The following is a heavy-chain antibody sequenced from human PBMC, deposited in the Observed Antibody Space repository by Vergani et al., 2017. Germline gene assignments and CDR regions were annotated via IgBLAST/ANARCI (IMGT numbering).Heavy chain of an antibody. CDR2: INPIDSKI. V-gene: IGHV5-51*03. Sequence: EVMLVQSGAEVKKPGESLKISCKYSESSFISNEIAWVRQMSGKGLQWMGNINPIDSKIAYSPSFQGQAIMSLDKSITTAYLQWRSLKASDTAMYYCARVGWSYYDISGYYDAPGCWFDPWGQGTLVTVSS. J-gene: IGHJ5*02. CDR3: ARVGWSYYDISGYYDAPGCWFDP. D-gene: IGHD3-22*01. CDR1: ESSFISNE.